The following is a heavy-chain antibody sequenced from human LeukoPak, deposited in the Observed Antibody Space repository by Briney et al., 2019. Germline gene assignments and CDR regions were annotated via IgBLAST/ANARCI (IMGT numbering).Heavy chain of an antibody. CDR1: GGTFSSYA. V-gene: IGHV1-69*05. CDR2: IIPIFGTA. J-gene: IGHJ5*02. D-gene: IGHD6-13*01. Sequence: SVKVSCKASGGTFSSYAISWVRQAPGQGLEWMGGIIPIFGTANYAQKFQGRVTITTDESTRTAYMDLSSLRSEDTAVYYCAREEPGIAAAGSKGGSWFDPWGQGTLVTVSS. CDR3: AREEPGIAAAGSKGGSWFDP.